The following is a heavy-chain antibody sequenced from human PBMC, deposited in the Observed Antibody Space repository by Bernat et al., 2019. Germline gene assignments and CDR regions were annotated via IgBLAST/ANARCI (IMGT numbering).Heavy chain of an antibody. V-gene: IGHV4-34*01. CDR2: INHSGST. Sequence: QLQLQESGPGLVKPSETLSLTCAVYGGSFSGYYWSWIRQPPGKGLEWIGEINHSGSTNYNPSLKSRVTISVDTSKNQFSLKLSSVTAADTAVYYCARKATWYFDLWGRGTLVTVSS. J-gene: IGHJ2*01. CDR1: GGSFSGYY. CDR3: ARKATWYFDL.